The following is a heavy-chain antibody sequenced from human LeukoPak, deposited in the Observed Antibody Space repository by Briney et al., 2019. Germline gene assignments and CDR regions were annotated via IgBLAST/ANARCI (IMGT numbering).Heavy chain of an antibody. V-gene: IGHV3-33*03. CDR2: IWSDGTNK. Sequence: GGSLRLSCAASGFTFSHFGFHWVRQAPGKGLEWVAVIWSDGTNKYYGNSVKGRFTIHRDDSQNRVYLQMNNLRVDDTAIYLCAKDAQRGFDYSNSLEYWGQGSPVTVSS. CDR3: AKDAQRGFDYSNSLEY. D-gene: IGHD4-11*01. J-gene: IGHJ4*02. CDR1: GFTFSHFG.